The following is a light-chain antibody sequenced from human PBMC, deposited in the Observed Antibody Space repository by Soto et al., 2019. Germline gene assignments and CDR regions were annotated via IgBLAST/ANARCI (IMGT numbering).Light chain of an antibody. CDR3: QQSFGAPRT. CDR1: QSISTY. CDR2: GAY. J-gene: IGKJ1*01. Sequence: DIQMTQSPSSLSASLGDRVTVTCRASQSISTYLNWFQQRPGKAPKLLIYGAYTLQDGVPSRFSGSGSETEFTLTISCLQPEDFATYYCQQSFGAPRTFGQGTRVDIK. V-gene: IGKV1-39*01.